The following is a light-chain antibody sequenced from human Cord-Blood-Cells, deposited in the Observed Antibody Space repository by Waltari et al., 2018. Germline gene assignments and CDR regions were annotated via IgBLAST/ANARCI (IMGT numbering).Light chain of an antibody. Sequence: DIQMTQSPSSLSASVGDRATITCQASQDISNYLNCYQQKPGKAAKLLIYDASNLETDVPSRFSGSGSGTDFTFTISSLQPEDIATYYCQQYDNLPWTFGQGTKVEIK. CDR2: DAS. CDR1: QDISNY. J-gene: IGKJ1*01. CDR3: QQYDNLPWT. V-gene: IGKV1-33*01.